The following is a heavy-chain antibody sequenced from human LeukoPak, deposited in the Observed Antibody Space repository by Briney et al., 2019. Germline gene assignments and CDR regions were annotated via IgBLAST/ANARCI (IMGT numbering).Heavy chain of an antibody. CDR2: IIPIFGTA. CDR1: GGTFSSYA. D-gene: IGHD3-10*01. V-gene: IGHV1-69*13. Sequence: SVKVSCKASGGTFSSYAISWVRQAPGQGREWMGGIIPIFGTANYAQKFQGRVTITADESTSTAYMELSSLRSDDTAVYYCARDPSQLWFGEFLDYWGQGTLVTVSS. CDR3: ARDPSQLWFGEFLDY. J-gene: IGHJ4*02.